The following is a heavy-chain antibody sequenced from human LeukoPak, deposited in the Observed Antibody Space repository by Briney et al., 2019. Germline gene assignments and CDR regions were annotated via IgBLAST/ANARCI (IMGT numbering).Heavy chain of an antibody. CDR3: ARSYGTYNWFDS. D-gene: IGHD1-14*01. V-gene: IGHV3-23*01. CDR1: GFTFSSFG. Sequence: GGSLRLSCAASGFTFSSFGMSWVRQAPGKGLEWVSAISGSGGSTYSADSVKGRFTISRDNSKNTLYLQMNSLRAEDTAVYYCARSYGTYNWFDSWGQGTLVTVSS. J-gene: IGHJ5*01. CDR2: ISGSGGST.